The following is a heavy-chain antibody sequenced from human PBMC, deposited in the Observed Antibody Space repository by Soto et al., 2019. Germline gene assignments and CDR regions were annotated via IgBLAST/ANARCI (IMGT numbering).Heavy chain of an antibody. CDR2: IYYSGST. Sequence: QVQLQESGPGLVKPSQTLSLTCTVSGGSISSGGYYWSWIRQHPGKGLEWIGYIYYSGSTYYNPSLMSRVTISVDTSKNQFSLKLSSVTAADTAVYYCARFTGSGGNYYMDVWGKGTTVTVSS. J-gene: IGHJ6*03. CDR1: GGSISSGGYY. D-gene: IGHD2-8*02. CDR3: ARFTGSGGNYYMDV. V-gene: IGHV4-31*03.